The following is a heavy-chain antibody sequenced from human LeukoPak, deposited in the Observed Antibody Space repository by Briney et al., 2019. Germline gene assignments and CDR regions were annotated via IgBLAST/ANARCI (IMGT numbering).Heavy chain of an antibody. CDR2: ISGSGAYT. J-gene: IGHJ1*01. V-gene: IGHV3-23*01. Sequence: GGSLRLSCAASGFNFSSYAMSWVRQAPGKGLEWVSTISGSGAYTYYADSVKGRFTISRDNSKNTLYLQMNSLRAEDTAVYYCAKYFASGSYYKLPHWGQGTLVTVSS. D-gene: IGHD3-10*01. CDR1: GFNFSSYA. CDR3: AKYFASGSYYKLPH.